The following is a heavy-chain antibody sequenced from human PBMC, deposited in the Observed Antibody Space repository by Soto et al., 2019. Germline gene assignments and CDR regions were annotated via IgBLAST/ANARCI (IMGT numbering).Heavy chain of an antibody. V-gene: IGHV4-59*13. D-gene: IGHD7-27*01. J-gene: IGHJ4*02. CDR1: VGPIINNY. CDR3: ARANWYSEY. Sequence: QVHLQESGPGLVKPSETLSLTCPASVGPIINNYWSWIRQPPGKDLEWIGNIYYTGSTNYNPSLKSRVTMSVDTSKNQFSLNLTSLTAADTAIYYCARANWYSEYWGQGTLITVSS. CDR2: IYYTGST.